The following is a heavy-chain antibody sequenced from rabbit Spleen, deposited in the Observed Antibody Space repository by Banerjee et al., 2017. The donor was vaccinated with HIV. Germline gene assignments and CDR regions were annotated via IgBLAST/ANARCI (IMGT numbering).Heavy chain of an antibody. CDR3: ARDTSSSFSSYGMDL. J-gene: IGHJ6*01. V-gene: IGHV1S40*01. D-gene: IGHD1-1*01. Sequence: QSLEESGGDLVKPGASLTLTCIASGVSFSGDSYMCWVRQAPGKGLEWSACIDTGSSGFTYFASWAKGRFTISKTSSTTVTLQMTSPTAADTATYFCARDTSSSFSSYGMDLWGPGTLVPVS. CDR2: IDTGSSGFT. CDR1: GVSFSGDSY.